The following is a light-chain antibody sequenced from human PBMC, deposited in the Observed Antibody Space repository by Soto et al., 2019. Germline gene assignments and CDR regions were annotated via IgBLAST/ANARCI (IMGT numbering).Light chain of an antibody. CDR2: AGTGGIVG. J-gene: IGLJ2*01. CDR1: SGYSNYK. V-gene: IGLV9-49*01. Sequence: QSVLTQPPSASASLGASVTLTCTLSSGYSNYKVDWYQQRPGKGPRFVMRAGTGGIVGSKGDGIPDRFSVLGSGLNRYLTIKNIQEEDESDYHCGADHGSGSNFVVVFGGGTKVTVL. CDR3: GADHGSGSNFVVV.